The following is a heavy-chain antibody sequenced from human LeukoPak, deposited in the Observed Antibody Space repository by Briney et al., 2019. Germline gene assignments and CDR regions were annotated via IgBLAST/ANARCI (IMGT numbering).Heavy chain of an antibody. Sequence: SETLSLTCTVSGGSISSSSYYWGWIRQPPGKGLEWIGSIYYSGSTYYNPSLKSRVTISVDTYKNQFSLKLSSVTAADTAVYYCARRWYSSSSVDYWGQGTLVTVSS. CDR1: GGSISSSSYY. CDR3: ARRWYSSSSVDY. CDR2: IYYSGST. V-gene: IGHV4-39*01. D-gene: IGHD6-6*01. J-gene: IGHJ4*02.